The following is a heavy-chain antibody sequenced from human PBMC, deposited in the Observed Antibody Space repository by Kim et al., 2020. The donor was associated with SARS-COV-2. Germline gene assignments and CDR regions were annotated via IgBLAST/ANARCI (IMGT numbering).Heavy chain of an antibody. D-gene: IGHD1-26*01. CDR3: ARGWDGYYVDY. Sequence: GGSLRLSCAASGLTFSNYWMSWVRQTPGKGLEWVANIKEDGTEIYYVDSVKGRFTISRDNAKNSLYLQMNSLRVEDTGLYYCARGWDGYYVDYWGQGALVTVSS. CDR1: GLTFSNYW. J-gene: IGHJ4*02. CDR2: IKEDGTEI. V-gene: IGHV3-7*01.